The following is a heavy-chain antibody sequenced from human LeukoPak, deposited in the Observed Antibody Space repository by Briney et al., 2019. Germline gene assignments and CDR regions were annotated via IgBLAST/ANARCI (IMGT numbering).Heavy chain of an antibody. CDR2: IYYSGST. CDR3: ARDRCTDGSCYSDY. J-gene: IGHJ4*02. D-gene: IGHD2-15*01. Sequence: SETLSLTCTVSGGSISSYYGSWIRQPPGKGLEWIGYIYYSGSTNYNPSLKSRVAISVDTSKNQFSLKLSSVTAADTAVYYCARDRCTDGSCYSDYWGQGTLVTVSS. V-gene: IGHV4-59*12. CDR1: GGSISSYY.